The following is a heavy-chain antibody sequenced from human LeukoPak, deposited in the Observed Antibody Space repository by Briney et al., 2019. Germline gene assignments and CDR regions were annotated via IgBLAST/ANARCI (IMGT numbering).Heavy chain of an antibody. CDR1: GFTFTNAW. CDR3: ATDRLNWFDS. D-gene: IGHD2-21*01. CDR2: VKSKADGGTT. V-gene: IGHV3-15*05. J-gene: IGHJ5*01. Sequence: PGGSLRLSCAASGFTFTNAWMSWVRQAPGKGLAWVGRVKSKADGGTTEYTAPVKGRFTISRDDSKNMLYLQMNSLKTEDTAVYFCATDRLNWFDSWGQGTLVTVSS.